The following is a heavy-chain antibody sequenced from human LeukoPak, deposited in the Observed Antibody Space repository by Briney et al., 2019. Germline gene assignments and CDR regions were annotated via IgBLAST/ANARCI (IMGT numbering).Heavy chain of an antibody. V-gene: IGHV4-61*02. CDR2: IYTSGST. D-gene: IGHD1-26*01. J-gene: IGHJ4*02. Sequence: PSETLSLTCTVSGDSINSGSYYWSWIRQPAGKGLEWIGRIYTSGSTDYNPSLKSRVTISVDTSKNQFSLKLSSVTAADTAVYYCARDRGVGYPDYWGQGTLVTVSS. CDR1: GDSINSGSYY. CDR3: ARDRGVGYPDY.